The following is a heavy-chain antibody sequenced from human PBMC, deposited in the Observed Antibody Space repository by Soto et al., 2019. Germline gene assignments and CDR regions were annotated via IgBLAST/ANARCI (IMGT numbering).Heavy chain of an antibody. J-gene: IGHJ5*02. D-gene: IGHD3-3*01. CDR3: ARVYYDFWSGYYSNWFDP. Sequence: KTSETLSLTCTVSGGSISSYYWSWIRQPPGKGLEWIGYIYYSGSTNYNPSLKSRVTISVDTSKNQFSLKLSSVTAADTAVYYCARVYYDFWSGYYSNWFDPWGQGTLVTVSS. V-gene: IGHV4-59*01. CDR1: GGSISSYY. CDR2: IYYSGST.